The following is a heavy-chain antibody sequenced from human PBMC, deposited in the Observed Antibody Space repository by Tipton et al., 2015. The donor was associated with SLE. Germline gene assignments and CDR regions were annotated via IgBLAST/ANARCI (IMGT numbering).Heavy chain of an antibody. J-gene: IGHJ6*03. D-gene: IGHD3-16*01. CDR2: IYYSANS. CDR1: GGSISGGNHY. V-gene: IGHV4-31*03. Sequence: TLSLTCTVSGGSISGGNHYWSWIRQHPGKGLEWIGYIYYSANSYYNPSLKSRVAMSVDTSKNQFSLRLSPVTAADTAVYYCARGGGGYFYYMDVWGEGTTVIVSS. CDR3: ARGGGGYFYYMDV.